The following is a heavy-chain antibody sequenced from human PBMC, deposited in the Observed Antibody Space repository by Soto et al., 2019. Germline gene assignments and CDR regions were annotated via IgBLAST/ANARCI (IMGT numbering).Heavy chain of an antibody. D-gene: IGHD1-1*01. V-gene: IGHV4-59*01. CDR3: AKNAGTNHFDN. CDR1: GASISNNY. Sequence: TLSLTCTVSGASISNNYWSWIRQPPGKGLEWIGYVYYGGSANYNPSLQSRVTISVDTSKSQFSLKLSYMTAADTAIYYCAKNAGTNHFDNPAQGALVPVSS. CDR2: VYYGGSA. J-gene: IGHJ4*02.